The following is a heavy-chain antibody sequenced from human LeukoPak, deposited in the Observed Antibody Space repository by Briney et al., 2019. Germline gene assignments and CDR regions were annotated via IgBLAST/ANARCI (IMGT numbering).Heavy chain of an antibody. D-gene: IGHD1-1*01. V-gene: IGHV1-18*01. CDR2: VSTYNGDT. CDR1: GYTFTDFG. J-gene: IGHJ1*01. Sequence: VASVKVSCKASGYTFTDFGFIWVRQAPGPGLEWMGWVSTYNGDTDYAKKFQDRVTMATESSTQTTFMELRNLRSDDTAVYYCARVESMALYFLYWAQGTLVSVSS. CDR3: ARVESMALYFLY.